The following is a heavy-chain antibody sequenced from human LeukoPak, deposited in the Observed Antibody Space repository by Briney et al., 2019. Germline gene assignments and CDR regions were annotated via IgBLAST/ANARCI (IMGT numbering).Heavy chain of an antibody. Sequence: GGSLRLSCAASGFTFSSYEMNWVRQAPGKGLEWVSYISSSGSTIYYADSVKGRFTISRDNAKNSLYLQMNSLRAEDTAVYYCARARPISPFYYWGQGTLVTVSS. J-gene: IGHJ4*02. CDR1: GFTFSSYE. CDR3: ARARPISPFYY. CDR2: ISSSGSTI. D-gene: IGHD5-24*01. V-gene: IGHV3-48*03.